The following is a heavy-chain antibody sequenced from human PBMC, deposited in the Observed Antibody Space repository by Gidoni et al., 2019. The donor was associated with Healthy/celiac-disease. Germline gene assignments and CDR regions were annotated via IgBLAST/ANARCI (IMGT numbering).Heavy chain of an antibody. D-gene: IGHD6-19*01. V-gene: IGHV4-39*01. Sequence: PSLKSRVTISVDTSKNQFSLKLSSVTAADTAVYYCARHVYQWLVGSHAFDIWGQGTMVTVSS. CDR3: ARHVYQWLVGSHAFDI. J-gene: IGHJ3*02.